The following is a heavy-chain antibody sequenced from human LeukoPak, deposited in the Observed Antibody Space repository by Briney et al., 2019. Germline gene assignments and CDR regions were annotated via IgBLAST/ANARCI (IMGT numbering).Heavy chain of an antibody. V-gene: IGHV3-30*18. CDR1: GFTFSSYG. Sequence: SGGSLRLSCAASGFTFSSYGMHWVHQAPGKRLEWVAVISYDGSNKYYADSVKGRFTISRDNSKNTLYLQMNSLRAEDTAVYYCAKAVRPIFLPCVDYWGQGTLVTVSS. CDR2: ISYDGSNK. CDR3: AKAVRPIFLPCVDY. D-gene: IGHD3-3*01. J-gene: IGHJ4*02.